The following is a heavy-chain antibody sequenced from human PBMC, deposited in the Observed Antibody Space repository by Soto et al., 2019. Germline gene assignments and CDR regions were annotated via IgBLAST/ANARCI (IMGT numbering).Heavy chain of an antibody. CDR1: GFSLTTGRMG. J-gene: IGHJ6*02. V-gene: IGHV2-26*01. CDR3: VRGNADSYQFYYGMDV. Sequence: QVTLKESGPVLVKPTETLTLTCTVSGFSLTTGRMGVSWIRQSPGKALEWLADIFSDNERSYSTSMQARLTISKNSCGSQVVLSMTNMDPVDSGTYYCVRGNADSYQFYYGMDVWGQGTTVTVSS. CDR2: IFSDNER. D-gene: IGHD4-17*01.